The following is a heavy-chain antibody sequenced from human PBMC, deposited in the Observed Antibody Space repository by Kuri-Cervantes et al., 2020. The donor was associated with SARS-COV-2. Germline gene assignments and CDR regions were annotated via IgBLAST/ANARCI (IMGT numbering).Heavy chain of an antibody. J-gene: IGHJ6*01. Sequence: ASVKGSCKASGYTFTGYYMHWVRQAPGQGLEWMGWINPNSGGTNYAQKFQGRVTMTRDTSISTAYMELSRLRSDDTAVYYCASNSNYWYYGMDVWGQGTTVTVSS. V-gene: IGHV1-2*02. D-gene: IGHD4-11*01. CDR3: ASNSNYWYYGMDV. CDR2: INPNSGGT. CDR1: GYTFTGYY.